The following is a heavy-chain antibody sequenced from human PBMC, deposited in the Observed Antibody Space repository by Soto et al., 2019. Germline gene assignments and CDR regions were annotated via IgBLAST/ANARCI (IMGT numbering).Heavy chain of an antibody. CDR2: ISIGSSDT. CDR3: ARVAY. Sequence: GGSLRLSCEASGFPFSRVSMNLVRQFPGKGLEWVASISIGSSDTWYADSVKGRFIISRDNAQNSLFLQMNTLRPEDTAMYYCARVAYWGPGTQVTVSS. CDR1: GFPFSRVS. V-gene: IGHV3-21*01. J-gene: IGHJ4*02.